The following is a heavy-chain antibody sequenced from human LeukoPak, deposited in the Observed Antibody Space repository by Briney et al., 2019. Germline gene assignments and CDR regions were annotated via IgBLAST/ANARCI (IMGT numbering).Heavy chain of an antibody. CDR3: ATAVYSGYDLDFDY. V-gene: IGHV3-7*05. Sequence: PGGSLRLSCAASGFTFSSYWMSWVRQAPGRGLEWVANIKVDGSEKFYVDSVKGRFTISRDNAKNSLYLQMSSLRAEDTAVYYCATAVYSGYDLDFDYWGQGTLVNVSS. J-gene: IGHJ4*02. CDR2: IKVDGSEK. D-gene: IGHD5-12*01. CDR1: GFTFSSYW.